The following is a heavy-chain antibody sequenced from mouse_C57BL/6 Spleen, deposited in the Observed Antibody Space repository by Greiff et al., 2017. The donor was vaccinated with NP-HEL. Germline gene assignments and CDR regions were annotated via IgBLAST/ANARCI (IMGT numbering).Heavy chain of an antibody. J-gene: IGHJ2*01. D-gene: IGHD2-2*01. CDR1: GYTFTSYW. CDR2: INPSNGGT. V-gene: IGHV1-53*01. CDR3: ARHRAFYYGYYFDY. Sequence: QVQLQQPGTELVKPGASVKLSCKASGYTFTSYWMHWVKQRPGQGLEWIGNINPSNGGTNYNEKFKSKATLSVDKYSSTAYMQLSSLTSEDSAGYYCARHRAFYYGYYFDYWGQGTTLTVSS.